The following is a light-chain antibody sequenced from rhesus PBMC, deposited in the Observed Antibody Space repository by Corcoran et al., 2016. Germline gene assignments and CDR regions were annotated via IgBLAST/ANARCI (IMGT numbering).Light chain of an antibody. CDR1: QGIRSY. J-gene: IGKJ1*01. CDR3: QQHDTSPWT. Sequence: DIQMTQSPSSLSASVGDKVTITCRASQGIRSYLNWYQQKAGKAPKLLIYNANRLESGVPSRFSGSGSGTDFTLTISSLQPEDIATYYCQQHDTSPWTFGQGTRVEIK. V-gene: IGKV1-32*05. CDR2: NAN.